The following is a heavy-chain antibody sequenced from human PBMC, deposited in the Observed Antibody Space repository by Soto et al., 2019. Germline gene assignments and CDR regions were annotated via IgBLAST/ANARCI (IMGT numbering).Heavy chain of an antibody. CDR1: SGSMSSNDW. J-gene: IGHJ5*02. Sequence: SETLSLTCTVSSGSMSSNDWWSWVRQPPGKGLEWIGEIYHSGSTNYNPSLKSRVTISVDMSKKQFSLNLNSVTAEDTAVYYCAKVGPYDSGSYMFRYNWFGPWGPGTLVTVSS. V-gene: IGHV4-4*02. CDR3: AKVGPYDSGSYMFRYNWFGP. D-gene: IGHD3-10*01. CDR2: IYHSGST.